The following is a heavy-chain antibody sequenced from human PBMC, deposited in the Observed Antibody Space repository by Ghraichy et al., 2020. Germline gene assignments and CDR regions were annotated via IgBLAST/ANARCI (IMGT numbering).Heavy chain of an antibody. J-gene: IGHJ6*02. CDR2: IYTSGST. CDR1: GGSISSYY. V-gene: IGHV4-4*07. D-gene: IGHD3-9*01. CDR3: ARACGYDILTGQYYYYGMDV. Sequence: SETLSLTCTVSGGSISSYYWSWIRQPAGKGLEWIGRIYTSGSTNYNPSLKSRVTMSVDTSKNQFSLKLSSVTAADTAVYYCARACGYDILTGQYYYYGMDVWGQGTTVTVSS.